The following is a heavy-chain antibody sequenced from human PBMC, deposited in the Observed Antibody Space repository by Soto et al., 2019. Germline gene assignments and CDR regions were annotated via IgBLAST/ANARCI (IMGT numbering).Heavy chain of an antibody. CDR1: GGTFGSYA. D-gene: IGHD2-2*01. V-gene: IGHV1-69*01. Sequence: QVPLVQSGAEVKKPGSSVKVSCKASGGTFGSYAISWVRQAPGQGREWMGGIIPIPGTANYAQKFQGRVTIAADESTSTAYMELSSLRSEDTAVYYCARSQGSSTSLEIYYYYYYGMDDWGQGTTVTVSS. CDR3: ARSQGSSTSLEIYYYYYYGMDD. J-gene: IGHJ6*02. CDR2: IIPIPGTA.